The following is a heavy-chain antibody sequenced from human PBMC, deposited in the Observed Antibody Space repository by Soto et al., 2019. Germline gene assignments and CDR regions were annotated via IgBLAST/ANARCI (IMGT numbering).Heavy chain of an antibody. CDR2: ISAYNGNT. V-gene: IGHV1-18*01. D-gene: IGHD2-15*01. CDR1: GYTFTSYG. Sequence: QVQLVQSGAEVKKPGASVKVSCKASGYTFTSYGISWVRQAPGQGLEWMGWISAYNGNTNYAQKLQGRVTMTTDTSTSTAYMELRSLISDDTVVYYCARVDCSGGSCYPTFDYWGQGTLVTVSS. J-gene: IGHJ4*02. CDR3: ARVDCSGGSCYPTFDY.